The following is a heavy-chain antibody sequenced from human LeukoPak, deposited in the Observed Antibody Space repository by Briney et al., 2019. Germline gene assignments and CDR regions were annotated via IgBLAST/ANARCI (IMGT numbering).Heavy chain of an antibody. D-gene: IGHD6-6*01. Sequence: SVKVSCKASGGTFSSYAISWLRQAPGQGLEWMGGIIPIFGTANYAQKFQGRVTITTDESTSTAYMELSSLRSEDTAVYYCARAQLVGRYYYYMDVWGKGTTVTVSS. CDR3: ARAQLVGRYYYYMDV. J-gene: IGHJ6*03. CDR1: GGTFSSYA. V-gene: IGHV1-69*05. CDR2: IIPIFGTA.